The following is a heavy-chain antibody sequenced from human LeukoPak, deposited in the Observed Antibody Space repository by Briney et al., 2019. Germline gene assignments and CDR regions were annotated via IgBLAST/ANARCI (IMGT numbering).Heavy chain of an antibody. J-gene: IGHJ4*02. CDR2: ISSSSSYI. V-gene: IGHV3-21*01. Sequence: PGGSLRLSCAASGFTFSSYSMNWVRQAPGKGLEWVSSISSSSSYIYYADSVKGRFTISRDNAKNSLYLQMNSLRAEDTAVYYCARSPGLQAVSYPLEPSDYWGQGTLVTVSS. D-gene: IGHD6-19*01. CDR3: ARSPGLQAVSYPLEPSDY. CDR1: GFTFSSYS.